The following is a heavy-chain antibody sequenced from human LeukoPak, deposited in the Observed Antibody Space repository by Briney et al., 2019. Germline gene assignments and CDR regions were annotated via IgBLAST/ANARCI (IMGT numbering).Heavy chain of an antibody. Sequence: GRSLRLSCAASGYTFSYYVMHWVRQAPGKGLEWVAVIWYDGSNKYYADSVKGRFTISRDNSKNTLYLLMNSLRAEDTAVYYCARISCTGGRCKPYSYYDMDVWGQGTTVTVSS. D-gene: IGHD2-15*01. CDR3: ARISCTGGRCKPYSYYDMDV. V-gene: IGHV3-33*01. CDR2: IWYDGSNK. J-gene: IGHJ6*02. CDR1: GYTFSYYV.